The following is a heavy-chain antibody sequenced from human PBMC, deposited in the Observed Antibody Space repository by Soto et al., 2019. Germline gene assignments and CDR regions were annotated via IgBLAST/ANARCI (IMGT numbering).Heavy chain of an antibody. V-gene: IGHV5-10-1*01. CDR1: GYSFTSYW. D-gene: IGHD3-22*01. CDR2: IDPSDSHT. J-gene: IGHJ4*02. Sequence: GESLKISCKGSGYSFTSYWISWVRQMPGKGLEWMGRIDPSDSHTKYSPSFQGHVTISADKSISTAYLQWSSLKASDTAMYYCATGHSSGYYFDDFWGQGTLVTVSS. CDR3: ATGHSSGYYFDDF.